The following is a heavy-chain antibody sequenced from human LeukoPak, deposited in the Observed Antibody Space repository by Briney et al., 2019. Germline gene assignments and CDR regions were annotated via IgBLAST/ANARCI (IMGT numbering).Heavy chain of an antibody. CDR2: IYYSGST. CDR3: ARGRDYYDSSGYLSDAFDI. D-gene: IGHD3-22*01. CDR1: GGSISSYY. V-gene: IGHV4-59*01. Sequence: SETLSLTCTVSGGSISSYYWSWIQQPPGKGLEWIGYIYYSGSTNYNPSLKSRVTVSVDTSKNQFSLKLSSVTAADTAVYYCARGRDYYDSSGYLSDAFDIWGQGTMVTVSS. J-gene: IGHJ3*02.